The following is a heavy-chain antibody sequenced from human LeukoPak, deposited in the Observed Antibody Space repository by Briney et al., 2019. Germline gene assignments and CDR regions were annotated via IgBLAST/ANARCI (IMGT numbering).Heavy chain of an antibody. V-gene: IGHV1-2*02. CDR1: GYTFTGYY. CDR3: ARVVLLWFEGMDV. D-gene: IGHD3-10*01. J-gene: IGHJ6*02. Sequence: ASVKVSCKASGYTFTGYYMHWVRQAPGQRLEWMGWINPNSGGTNYAQKFQGRVTMTRDTSISTAYMELSRLRSDDTAVYYCARVVLLWFEGMDVWGQGTTVTVSS. CDR2: INPNSGGT.